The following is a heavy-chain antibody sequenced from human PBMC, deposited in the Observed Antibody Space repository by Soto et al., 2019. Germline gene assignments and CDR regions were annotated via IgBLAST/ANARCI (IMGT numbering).Heavy chain of an antibody. J-gene: IGHJ4*02. D-gene: IGHD6-25*01. V-gene: IGHV3-48*04. CDR2: ISSSSSRI. Sequence: EVQLVESGGGLIQPGGSLRLSCAASGFSFNTYAMNWVRQAPGKGLEWISCISSSSSRIYYADSVKGRFTLSRDNAKNPLYLQMNSRRAENTSYYYCASDPRIAAACFDYWGQGTLVTVSS. CDR3: ASDPRIAAACFDY. CDR1: GFSFNTYA.